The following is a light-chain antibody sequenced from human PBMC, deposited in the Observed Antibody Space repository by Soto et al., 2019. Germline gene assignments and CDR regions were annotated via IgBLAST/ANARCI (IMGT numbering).Light chain of an antibody. CDR3: AVWDDRQRGWA. J-gene: IGLJ3*02. Sequence: QSVLTQPPSAAGTPGQRITISCSGSSSNIGSNSVNWYRQFPGTAPTLLIYTNDQRPSGVPDPCSGSKTGTSTSLAIGGLQSEDEADYYCAVWDDRQRGWAFGGGTKLTVL. V-gene: IGLV1-44*01. CDR1: SSNIGSNS. CDR2: TND.